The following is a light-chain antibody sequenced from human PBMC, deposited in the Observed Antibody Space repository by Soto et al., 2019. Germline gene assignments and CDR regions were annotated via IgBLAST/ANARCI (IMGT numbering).Light chain of an antibody. J-gene: IGKJ1*01. CDR1: QKIVFW. CDR3: QQYNIYRT. V-gene: IGKV1-5*03. CDR2: RAS. Sequence: DIQMTQSPSSLSASVGDRVTITCRASQKIVFWLAWYQQKPGQVPNLLVYRASRLNDGGPSRFNASGSATDFTLTIDNLQPDDSAIYYCQQYNIYRTFGQGTKVEVK.